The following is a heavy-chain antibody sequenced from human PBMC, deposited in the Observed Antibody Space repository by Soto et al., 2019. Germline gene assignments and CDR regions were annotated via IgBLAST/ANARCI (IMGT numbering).Heavy chain of an antibody. Sequence: QITLKESGPTLVKPTQTLTLTCTFSGFSLSTSGVGMGWIRQPPGKALEWLALIYWDDDKRYSPSLKSRLTITKDTSKNQVVLTMTDMDPVDTATYYCAHSRESTYGGYVHHWGQGTLVTVSS. V-gene: IGHV2-5*02. CDR1: GFSLSTSGVG. CDR3: AHSRESTYGGYVHH. J-gene: IGHJ1*01. D-gene: IGHD5-18*01. CDR2: IYWDDDK.